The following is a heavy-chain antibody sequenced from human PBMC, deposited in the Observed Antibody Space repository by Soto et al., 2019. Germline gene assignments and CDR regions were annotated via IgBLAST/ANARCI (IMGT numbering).Heavy chain of an antibody. V-gene: IGHV1-69*06. Sequence: QVQLVQSGAEVKKPGSSVKVSCKASGGTFSSYAISWVRQAPGQGLEWMGGIIPIFGTANYAQKFQGRVTITADKPRSTAYMGGSSLRSEAPAVYSCARSVGIELGWYFDLWGRGPLVTVSS. CDR2: IIPIFGTA. J-gene: IGHJ2*01. D-gene: IGHD2-21*01. CDR3: ARSVGIELGWYFDL. CDR1: GGTFSSYA.